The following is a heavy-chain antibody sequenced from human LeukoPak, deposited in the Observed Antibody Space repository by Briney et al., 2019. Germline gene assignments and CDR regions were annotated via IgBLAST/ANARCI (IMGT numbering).Heavy chain of an antibody. CDR1: GGSVSSGNYY. CDR3: ARHIRGAYYYFDY. CDR2: IYYSGST. J-gene: IGHJ4*02. Sequence: SETLSLTCTVSGGSVSSGNYYWSWIRQPPGKGLEWIGYIYYSGSTNYNPSLKSRVTISVDTSKNQFSLKLSSVTAADTAVYYCARHIRGAYYYFDYWGQGTLVTVSS. V-gene: IGHV4-61*01. D-gene: IGHD3-10*01.